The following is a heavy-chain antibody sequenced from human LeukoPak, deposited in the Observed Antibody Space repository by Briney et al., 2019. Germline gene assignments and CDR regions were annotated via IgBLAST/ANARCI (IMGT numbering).Heavy chain of an antibody. CDR2: INPNRGGT. CDR1: GYTFTGYY. CDR3: ARGGGRAVAGSGY. V-gene: IGHV1-2*02. Sequence: ASVQVSCKASGYTFTGYYMHWVRQASAQGLEWMGWINPNRGGTNYAQKFQGRVTMTRDTSISTAYMELSRLRSDDTAVYYCARGGGRAVAGSGYWGQGTLVTVSS. D-gene: IGHD6-19*01. J-gene: IGHJ4*02.